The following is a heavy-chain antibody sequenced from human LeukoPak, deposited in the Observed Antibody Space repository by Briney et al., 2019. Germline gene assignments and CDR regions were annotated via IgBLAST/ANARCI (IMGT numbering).Heavy chain of an antibody. J-gene: IGHJ4*02. CDR1: GFILRSYA. D-gene: IGHD1-1*01. CDR2: TQHDGDDK. Sequence: GGSLRLSCEASGFILRSYAMHWVRQAPGKGLEWVAFTQHDGDDKYYTDSVKGRFTISRDNSKNTLYLQMNSLRAEDTAVYYCAKVLPGPFHYWGQGTLVTVSS. CDR3: AKVLPGPFHY. V-gene: IGHV3-30*02.